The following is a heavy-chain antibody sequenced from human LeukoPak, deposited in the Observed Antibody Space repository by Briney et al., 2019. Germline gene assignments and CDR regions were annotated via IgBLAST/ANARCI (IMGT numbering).Heavy chain of an antibody. CDR2: IIPIFGTA. D-gene: IGHD3-22*01. CDR3: ARKYYYDSSGYLRPDYYYYYGMDV. CDR1: GGTFSSYA. Sequence: ASVKVSCKASGGTFSSYAISWVRQAPGQGLEWMGGIIPIFGTANYAQKFQGRVTITADESTSTAYLELSSLRSEDTAVYYCARKYYYDSSGYLRPDYYYYYGMDVWGQGTTVTVSS. J-gene: IGHJ6*02. V-gene: IGHV1-69*13.